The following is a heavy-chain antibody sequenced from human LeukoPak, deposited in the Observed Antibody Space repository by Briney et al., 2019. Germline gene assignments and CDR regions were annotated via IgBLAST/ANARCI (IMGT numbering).Heavy chain of an antibody. CDR1: GGSFSGYY. CDR2: INHSGST. V-gene: IGHV4-34*01. J-gene: IGHJ4*02. D-gene: IGHD3-22*01. Sequence: SETLSLTCAVYGGSFSGYYWSWIRQPPGKGLEWIGEINHSGSTSYIPSLKSRVTISVDTSKNQFSLKLSSVTAADTAVYYCARGNLYYFDSSGYYFKFDYWGQGTLVTVSS. CDR3: ARGNLYYFDSSGYYFKFDY.